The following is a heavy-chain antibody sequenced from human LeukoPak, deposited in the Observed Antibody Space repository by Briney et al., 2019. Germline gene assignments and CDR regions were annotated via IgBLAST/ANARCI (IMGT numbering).Heavy chain of an antibody. CDR3: ARVSKMGSPFDY. J-gene: IGHJ4*02. Sequence: GGSLRLSCAASGFTFSSYAMHWVRQAPGKGLEWVAVISYDGSNKYYADSVKGRFTISRDNSKNTLYLQMSSLRAEDTAVYYCARVSKMGSPFDYWGQGTLVTVSS. V-gene: IGHV3-30-3*01. CDR2: ISYDGSNK. CDR1: GFTFSSYA. D-gene: IGHD5-24*01.